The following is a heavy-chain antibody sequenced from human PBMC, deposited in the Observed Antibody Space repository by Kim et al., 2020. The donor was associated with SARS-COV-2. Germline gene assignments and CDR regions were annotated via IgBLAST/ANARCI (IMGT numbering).Heavy chain of an antibody. CDR3: AKRGHIVVGTAIRDWYFDL. D-gene: IGHD2-21*02. V-gene: IGHV3-23*01. Sequence: GRFTISRDNSKNTLYLQMNGLRAEDTAVYYCAKRGHIVVGTAIRDWYFDLWGRGTLVTVSS. J-gene: IGHJ2*01.